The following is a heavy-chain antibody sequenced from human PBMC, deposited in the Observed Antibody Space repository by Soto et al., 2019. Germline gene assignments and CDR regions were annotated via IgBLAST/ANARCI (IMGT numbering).Heavy chain of an antibody. J-gene: IGHJ5*02. CDR2: INPSGGST. D-gene: IGHD5-18*01. CDR3: ARVYPSDTRYGYVGNNWFDP. CDR1: GYTFTSYY. Sequence: ASVKVSCKASGYTFTSYYMHWVRQAPGQGLEWMGIINPSGGSTSYAQKFQGRVTMTRDTSTCTVYMELSSLRSEDTAVYYCARVYPSDTRYGYVGNNWFDPWGQGTLVTVSS. V-gene: IGHV1-46*03.